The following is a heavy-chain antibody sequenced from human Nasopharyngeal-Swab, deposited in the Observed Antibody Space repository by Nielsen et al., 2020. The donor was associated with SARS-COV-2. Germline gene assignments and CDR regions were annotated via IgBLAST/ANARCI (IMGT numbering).Heavy chain of an antibody. CDR2: MNPNSGNT. D-gene: IGHD2-15*01. V-gene: IGHV1-8*01. Sequence: ASVKVSCKASGYTFTSYDINWVRQATGQGREWMGWMNPNSGNTGYAQKFQGRVTMTRNTSISTAYMELSSLRSEDTAVYYCARDVAWWGSDYYYGMDVWGQGTTVTVSS. CDR1: GYTFTSYD. J-gene: IGHJ6*02. CDR3: ARDVAWWGSDYYYGMDV.